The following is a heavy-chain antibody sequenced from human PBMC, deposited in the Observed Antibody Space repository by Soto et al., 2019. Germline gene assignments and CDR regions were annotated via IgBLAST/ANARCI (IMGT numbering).Heavy chain of an antibody. D-gene: IGHD2-15*01. Sequence: GGSLRLSCAASGFTFSSYAMSWVRQAPGKGLEWVSAISGSGGSTYYADSVKGRFTISRDNSKNTLYLQMNSLRAEDTAVYYCAKTSTTRILSQKSPYFDYWGQGTLVTVSS. CDR2: ISGSGGST. CDR3: AKTSTTRILSQKSPYFDY. J-gene: IGHJ4*02. V-gene: IGHV3-23*01. CDR1: GFTFSSYA.